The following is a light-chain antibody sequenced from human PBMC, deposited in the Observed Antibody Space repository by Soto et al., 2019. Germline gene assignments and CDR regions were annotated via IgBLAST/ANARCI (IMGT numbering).Light chain of an antibody. Sequence: QSLLTQPPSASGSPGQSVTISCTGTSSDVGGYNYVSWYQQHPGKAPKLMIYEVSKRPSGVPDRFSGSKSGNTASLTVSGLQAEDEADYYCSSYAGSTVVFGGGTKLTVL. CDR3: SSYAGSTVV. CDR2: EVS. V-gene: IGLV2-8*01. CDR1: SSDVGGYNY. J-gene: IGLJ2*01.